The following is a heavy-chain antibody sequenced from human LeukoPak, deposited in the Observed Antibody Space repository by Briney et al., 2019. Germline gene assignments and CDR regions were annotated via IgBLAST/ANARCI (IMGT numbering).Heavy chain of an antibody. V-gene: IGHV3-21*01. D-gene: IGHD2-2*01. CDR3: ARDGGAAYCSSTSCHDDY. J-gene: IGHJ4*02. CDR2: ISSSSSYI. Sequence: PGGSLRLYCAASGFSFSSYSMNWVRQAPGKGLEWVSSISSSSSYIYYADSVKGRFTISRDNAKNSLYLQMNSLRAEDTAVYYCARDGGAAYCSSTSCHDDYWGQGTLVTVSS. CDR1: GFSFSSYS.